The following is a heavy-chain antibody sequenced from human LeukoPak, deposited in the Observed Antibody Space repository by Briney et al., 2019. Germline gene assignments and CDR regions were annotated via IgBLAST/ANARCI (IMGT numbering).Heavy chain of an antibody. Sequence: SETLSLTCAVYGGSFSDYCWSWIRQTPGKGLEWVGVILHSGSTDYNPSLKSRVTISIDVSKNQFSLKLRSVTAADTAMYYCARDVFVASDAFDIWGHGTMVSVSS. CDR1: GGSFSDYC. CDR3: ARDVFVASDAFDI. CDR2: ILHSGST. V-gene: IGHV4-34*12. J-gene: IGHJ3*02. D-gene: IGHD5-12*01.